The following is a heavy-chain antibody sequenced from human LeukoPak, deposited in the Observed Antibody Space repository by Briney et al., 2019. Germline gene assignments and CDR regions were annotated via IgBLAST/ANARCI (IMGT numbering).Heavy chain of an antibody. CDR2: IYSGGST. CDR1: GFTVSSNY. J-gene: IGHJ3*02. V-gene: IGHV3-53*01. D-gene: IGHD2-2*02. CDR3: ARALVVPAAIGDDAFDI. Sequence: PGGSLRLSCAASGFTVSSNYMSWVRQDPGKGLEWVSVIYSGGSTYYADSVKGRFTISRDNSKNTLYLQMNSLRAEDTAVYYCARALVVPAAIGDDAFDIWGQGTMVTVSS.